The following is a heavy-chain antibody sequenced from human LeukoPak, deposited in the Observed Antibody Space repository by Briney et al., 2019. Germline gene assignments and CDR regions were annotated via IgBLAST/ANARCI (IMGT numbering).Heavy chain of an antibody. V-gene: IGHV3-48*01. CDR3: ARPGWGRIAAAYYYYYMDV. D-gene: IGHD6-13*01. CDR1: GFTFSSYS. Sequence: GGSLRLSCAASGFTFSSYSMNWVRQAPGKGLEWVSYISSSSSTIYYADSVKGRFTISRDNAKNSLYLQMNSLRAEDTAVYYCARPGWGRIAAAYYYYYMDVWGKGTTVTVSS. J-gene: IGHJ6*03. CDR2: ISSSSSTI.